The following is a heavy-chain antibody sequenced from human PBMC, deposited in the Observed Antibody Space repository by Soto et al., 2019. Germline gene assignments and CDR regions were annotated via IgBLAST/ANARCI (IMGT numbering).Heavy chain of an antibody. CDR1: GFSFSTYE. CDR3: AREFSGYGNSGMGV. J-gene: IGHJ6*02. V-gene: IGHV3-48*03. Sequence: GGSLRLSCTASGFSFSTYEMNWVRQAPGKGLEWVSYISGSGSPMYYAASVEGRFTISRDNAKNSLYLQMNSLRADDTAVYYCAREFSGYGNSGMGVWGQGTTVTVSS. CDR2: ISGSGSPM. D-gene: IGHD6-13*01.